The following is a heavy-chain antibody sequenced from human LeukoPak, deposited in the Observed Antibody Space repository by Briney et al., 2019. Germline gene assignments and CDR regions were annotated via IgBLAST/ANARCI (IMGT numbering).Heavy chain of an antibody. Sequence: GGSLRLSCAASGFTFSNYNMNWVRQAPGKGLEWVSSISSSSSYIYYADSVKGRFTISRDNAKNSLYLQMNSLRAEDTAVYYCATLSSGYYIGDSFDIWGQGTMVTVPS. V-gene: IGHV3-21*01. D-gene: IGHD3-22*01. CDR1: GFTFSNYN. CDR3: ATLSSGYYIGDSFDI. CDR2: ISSSSSYI. J-gene: IGHJ3*02.